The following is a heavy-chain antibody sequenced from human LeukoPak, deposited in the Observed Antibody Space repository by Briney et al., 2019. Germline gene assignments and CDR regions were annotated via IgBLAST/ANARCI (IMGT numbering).Heavy chain of an antibody. CDR2: ISGSGGST. CDR1: GYSISNGYY. J-gene: IGHJ4*02. D-gene: IGHD5-18*01. Sequence: ETLSLTCTVSGYSISNGYYWGWIRQPPGKGLEWVSAISGSGGSTYYADSVKGRFTISRDNSKNTLYLQMNSLRAEDTAVYYCAKGGYSYGGSSDYWGQGTLVTVSS. CDR3: AKGGYSYGGSSDY. V-gene: IGHV3-23*01.